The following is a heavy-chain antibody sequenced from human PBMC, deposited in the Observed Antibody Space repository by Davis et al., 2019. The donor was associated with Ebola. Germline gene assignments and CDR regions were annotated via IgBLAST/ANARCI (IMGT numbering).Heavy chain of an antibody. V-gene: IGHV3-30-3*01. Sequence: GESLKISCAASGFTFSSYAMHWVRQAPGKGLEWVSVISYDGSNNYYADSVKGRFTISRDNAKNSLYLQINSLRGEDTAVYYCTRDSFLVVATTNYFDYWGQGNLVTVSS. CDR1: GFTFSSYA. CDR3: TRDSFLVVATTNYFDY. CDR2: ISYDGSNN. D-gene: IGHD5-12*01. J-gene: IGHJ4*02.